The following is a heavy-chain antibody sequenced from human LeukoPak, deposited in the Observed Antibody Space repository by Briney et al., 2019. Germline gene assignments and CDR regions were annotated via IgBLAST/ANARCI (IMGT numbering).Heavy chain of an antibody. CDR3: ARGRVAYSAYYFDY. J-gene: IGHJ4*02. Sequence: SETLSLTCTVSGDSITNYFWSWIRQPPGRGLEWIGYIYYTGNTNYKPSLKSRVTISVDTSTNQFSLRLRSVTAADTAVYYCARGRVAYSAYYFDYWGRGTLVTVSS. CDR1: GDSITNYF. CDR2: IYYTGNT. V-gene: IGHV4-59*01. D-gene: IGHD2-15*01.